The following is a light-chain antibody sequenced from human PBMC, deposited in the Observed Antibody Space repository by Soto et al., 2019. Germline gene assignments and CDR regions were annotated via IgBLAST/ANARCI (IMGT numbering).Light chain of an antibody. J-gene: IGKJ5*01. V-gene: IGKV3-15*01. Sequence: IMMTQSPAILSVSPGERSTLSCRASQSVSINLAWSQQKPDQVTRLLIYGASSRATGIPARFSGSGSGTDFTLTISSLEPEDFAVYYWQRRSNGFGQGTRLE. CDR1: QSVSIN. CDR3: QRRSNG. CDR2: GAS.